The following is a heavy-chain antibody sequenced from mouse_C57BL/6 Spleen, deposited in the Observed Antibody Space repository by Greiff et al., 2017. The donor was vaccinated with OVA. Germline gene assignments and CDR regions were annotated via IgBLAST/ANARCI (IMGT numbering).Heavy chain of an antibody. J-gene: IGHJ2*01. CDR1: GYSFTNYL. CDR2: INPGSGGT. Sequence: QVQLKQSGAELVRPGTSVKVSCKASGYSFTNYLIEWVKQRPGQGLEWIGVINPGSGGTNYNEKFKGKATLTADKSSSTAYMQLSSLTSEDSAVYCCARGGGAGYFDYWGQGTTLTVSS. CDR3: ARGGGAGYFDY. V-gene: IGHV1-54*01. D-gene: IGHD3-3*01.